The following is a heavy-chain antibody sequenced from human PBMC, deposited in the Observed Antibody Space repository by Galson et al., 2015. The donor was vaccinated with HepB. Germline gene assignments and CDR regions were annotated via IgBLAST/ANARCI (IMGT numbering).Heavy chain of an antibody. CDR2: INPNSGGT. J-gene: IGHJ5*02. V-gene: IGHV1-2*06. CDR3: ARGGRGYCSGGSCYLEWFDP. Sequence: SVKVSCKASGYTFTGYSMHWVRQAPGLGLEWMGRINPNSGGTNYAQKFQGRVTMTRDTSISTAYMELSRLRSDDTAVYYCARGGRGYCSGGSCYLEWFDPWGQGTLVTVSS. D-gene: IGHD2-15*01. CDR1: GYTFTGYS.